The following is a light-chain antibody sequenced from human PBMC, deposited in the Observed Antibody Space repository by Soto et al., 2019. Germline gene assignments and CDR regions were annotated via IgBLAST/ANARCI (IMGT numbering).Light chain of an antibody. Sequence: GGRAMNKYWASQSVGRSFAWYQQKPGQAPRLLINDASKRATGIPARFSASGSGTEFNLTITSLWSEAFAAYYCQPYNASPRMFGQGTKLEIK. V-gene: IGKV3D-15*01. CDR2: DAS. CDR3: QPYNASPRM. J-gene: IGKJ5*01. CDR1: QSVGRS.